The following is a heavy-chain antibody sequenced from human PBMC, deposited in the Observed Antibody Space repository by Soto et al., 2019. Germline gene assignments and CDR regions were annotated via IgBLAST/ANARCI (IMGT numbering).Heavy chain of an antibody. CDR3: ARENYDRYNWFDP. Sequence: GGSLRLSCAASGFTFSSYSMNWVRQAPGKGLEWVSSISSSSSYIYYADSVKGRFTISRDNAKNSLYLQMNSLRAEDTAVYYCARENYDRYNWFDPWGQGTLVTVSS. CDR2: ISSSSSYI. J-gene: IGHJ5*02. V-gene: IGHV3-21*01. CDR1: GFTFSSYS. D-gene: IGHD3-22*01.